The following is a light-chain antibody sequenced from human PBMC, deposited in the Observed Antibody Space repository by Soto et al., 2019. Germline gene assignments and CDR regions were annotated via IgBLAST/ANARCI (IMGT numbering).Light chain of an antibody. CDR3: HQSYIIPRA. V-gene: IGKV1-39*01. Sequence: DIQMTQSPSSLSASVGDRVTITCRASQSIGSYVNWYQQKPGKAPQLLIFAASSLQSGVPSRFPGSGYGTDFTLTISSLHPEDFATYYCHQSYIIPRAFGQGTTVEIK. CDR1: QSIGSY. J-gene: IGKJ1*01. CDR2: AAS.